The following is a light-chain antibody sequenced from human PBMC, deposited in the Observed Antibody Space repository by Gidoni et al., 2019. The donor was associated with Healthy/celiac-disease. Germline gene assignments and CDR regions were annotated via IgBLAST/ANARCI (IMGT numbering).Light chain of an antibody. CDR1: ALQKQY. Sequence: SYELTQPPSVSVSPGQTARITCSGDALQKQYAYWYQQKPGQAPVLVIYKDSERPSGIPERFSGSSSGTTVTLTISGVQAEDEADYYCQSADSSGTRVFGTGTKVTVL. V-gene: IGLV3-25*03. CDR3: QSADSSGTRV. CDR2: KDS. J-gene: IGLJ1*01.